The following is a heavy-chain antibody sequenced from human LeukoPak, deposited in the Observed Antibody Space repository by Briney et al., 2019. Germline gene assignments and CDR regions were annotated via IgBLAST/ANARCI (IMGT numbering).Heavy chain of an antibody. J-gene: IGHJ4*02. V-gene: IGHV1-69*04. Sequence: ASVKVSCKASRGTFSNYVFSWVRQAPGQGLEWIGRIIPIFDEAIYAQRFQGRVTITADKSTSTAYMELSSLKSEDTAIYYCERRPERWPQNHRTLDNWGQGTLVTVSS. CDR3: ERRPERWPQNHRTLDN. CDR2: IIPIFDEA. D-gene: IGHD5-24*01. CDR1: RGTFSNYV.